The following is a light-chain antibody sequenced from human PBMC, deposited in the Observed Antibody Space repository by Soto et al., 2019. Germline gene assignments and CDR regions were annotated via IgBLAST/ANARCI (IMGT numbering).Light chain of an antibody. V-gene: IGKV2-30*01. J-gene: IGKJ2*01. CDR3: KQGTHWPPA. Sequence: DVVMTQSPLSLPVTLGQPASISCRSSQSLVYSDGNTYLNWFQQRPGQAPRRLILKVSNRDSGVPDRFSRSGSVTQLTRKISSVEAEDVGVYYCKQGTHWPPAFGQGTKLEIK. CDR2: KVS. CDR1: QSLVYSDGNTY.